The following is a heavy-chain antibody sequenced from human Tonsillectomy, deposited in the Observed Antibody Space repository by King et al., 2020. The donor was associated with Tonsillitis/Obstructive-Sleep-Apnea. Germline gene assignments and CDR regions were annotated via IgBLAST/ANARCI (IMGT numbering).Heavy chain of an antibody. CDR3: AKFPYGDYEGGWFDP. Sequence: VQLVESGGGVVQPGGSLRLSCAASGFTFDDYAMHWVRQAPGKGLEWVSLISGDGGSTYYADSVKGRFTISRDNSKNSLYMQMNSLRTEDTALYYCAKFPYGDYEGGWFDPWGLGTLVTVSS. J-gene: IGHJ5*02. CDR2: ISGDGGST. V-gene: IGHV3-43*02. CDR1: GFTFDDYA. D-gene: IGHD4-17*01.